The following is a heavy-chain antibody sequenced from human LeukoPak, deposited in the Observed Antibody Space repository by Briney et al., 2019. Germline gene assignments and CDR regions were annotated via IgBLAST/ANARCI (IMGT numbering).Heavy chain of an antibody. D-gene: IGHD5-18*01. CDR3: ARRDSYGFREFDY. V-gene: IGHV4-31*03. CDR1: GGSISSGGYY. Sequence: PSETLSLTCTVSGGSISSGGYYWSWIRQHPGKGLEWIGYIYYSGSTYYNPSLKRRVTISVDTSKNQFSLKLSSVTAADTAVYYCARRDSYGFREFDYWGQGTLVTVSS. CDR2: IYYSGST. J-gene: IGHJ4*02.